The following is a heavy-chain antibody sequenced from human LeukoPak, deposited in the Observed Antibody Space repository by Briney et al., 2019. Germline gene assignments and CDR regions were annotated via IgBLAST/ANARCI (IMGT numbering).Heavy chain of an antibody. CDR3: ARAGRYSSSWYAEYFQH. CDR1: GGSFSGYY. D-gene: IGHD6-13*01. Sequence: SETLSLTCAVYGGSFSGYYWSWIRQPPGKGLEWIGEINHSGSTNYNPSLKSRVTISVDTSKNQFSLKLSSVTAADTAVYYCARAGRYSSSWYAEYFQHWGQGTLVTVSS. V-gene: IGHV4-34*01. CDR2: INHSGST. J-gene: IGHJ1*01.